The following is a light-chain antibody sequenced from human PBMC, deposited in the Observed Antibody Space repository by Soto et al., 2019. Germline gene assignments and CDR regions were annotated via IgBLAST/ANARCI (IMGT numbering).Light chain of an antibody. Sequence: PSPLSGSVGDRVTITCRASQTISSWLAWYQQKPGKAPKLLIYKTSSLERGVPSRFSGSGSGTEFTLTISSLQPDDFATYYCQQYDVDSGTFGQGTKVDIK. CDR1: QTISSW. CDR2: KTS. V-gene: IGKV1-5*03. CDR3: QQYDVDSGT. J-gene: IGKJ1*01.